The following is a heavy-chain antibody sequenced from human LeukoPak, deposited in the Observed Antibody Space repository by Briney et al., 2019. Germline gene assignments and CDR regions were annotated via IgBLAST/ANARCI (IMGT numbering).Heavy chain of an antibody. Sequence: GGSLRLSCAGSGFTFSDFWMTWVRQTPGKGLEWVANIKEDGTEKNLVDSVKGRFIISRDNAKNSLYLQMNSLRAEDTAVYYCASGVGATSSDYWGQGTLVTVSS. D-gene: IGHD1-26*01. CDR1: GFTFSDFW. V-gene: IGHV3-7*01. CDR3: ASGVGATSSDY. J-gene: IGHJ4*02. CDR2: IKEDGTEK.